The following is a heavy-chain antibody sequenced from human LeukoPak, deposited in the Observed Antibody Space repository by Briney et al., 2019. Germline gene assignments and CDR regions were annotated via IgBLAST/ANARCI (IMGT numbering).Heavy chain of an antibody. CDR2: MYYTGST. D-gene: IGHD5-18*01. Sequence: SETLSLTCTVSGASINSHYWSWMRQPPGKGLELIGYMYYTGSTNYNPSLKSRATISLDTSRSHFSLNLNSVTAADTAVYYCTRVLPGGYSHGAADSWGQGTLVIVSS. J-gene: IGHJ4*02. V-gene: IGHV4-59*11. CDR1: GASINSHY. CDR3: TRVLPGGYSHGAADS.